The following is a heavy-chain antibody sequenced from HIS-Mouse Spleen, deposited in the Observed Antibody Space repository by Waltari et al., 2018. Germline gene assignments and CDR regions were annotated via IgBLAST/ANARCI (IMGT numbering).Heavy chain of an antibody. CDR3: AREIPYSSSWYDWYFDL. CDR1: GGSISSSSYY. J-gene: IGHJ2*01. CDR2: IYYSGST. Sequence: QLQLQESGPGLVKPSETLSLTCTVSGGSISSSSYYWGWIRQPPGKGLEWIGGIYYSGSTYYNPSLKSRVTISVDTYKNQFSLKLSSVTAADTAVYYCAREIPYSSSWYDWYFDLWGRGTLVTVSS. V-gene: IGHV4-39*07. D-gene: IGHD6-13*01.